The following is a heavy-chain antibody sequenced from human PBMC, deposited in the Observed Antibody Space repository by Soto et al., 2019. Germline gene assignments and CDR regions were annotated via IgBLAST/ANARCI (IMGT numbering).Heavy chain of an antibody. CDR3: ARGGWTTYYSPFFVY. J-gene: IGHJ4*02. CDR2: IYWDDDT. D-gene: IGHD3-10*01. Sequence: QITLKESGPTLVRPTQTLTLTCTFSGFSLSSSGEGVGWIRQPPGKALAWVALIYWDDDTRYSPPLKSRLTITKDTSKHQVVLTLTKLDTVDTATYYCARGGWTTYYSPFFVYWGQGALVTVSS. V-gene: IGHV2-5*02. CDR1: GFSLSSSGEG.